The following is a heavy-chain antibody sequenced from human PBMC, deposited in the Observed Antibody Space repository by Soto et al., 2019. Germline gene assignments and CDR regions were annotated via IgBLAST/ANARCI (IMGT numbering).Heavy chain of an antibody. CDR2: IYYSGST. CDR3: ARVTAAAGLAYFDY. CDR1: GGSISSGDYY. J-gene: IGHJ4*02. D-gene: IGHD6-13*01. Sequence: SETLSLTCTVSGGSISSGDYYWSWIRQPPGKGLEWIGYIYYSGSTYYNPSLKSRVTISVDTSKNQFSLKLSSVTAADTAVYYCARVTAAAGLAYFDYWGQGTLVTVSS. V-gene: IGHV4-30-4*01.